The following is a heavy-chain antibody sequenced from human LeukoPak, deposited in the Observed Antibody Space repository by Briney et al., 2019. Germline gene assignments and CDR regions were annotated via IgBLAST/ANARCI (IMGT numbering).Heavy chain of an antibody. Sequence: PSETLSLTCTVSGSSISTYHWNWIRKSPEKGLEWIGYMQSTGNSNYNPSLKSRVTMSVDMSRNQIVLNLSSVTAADTAVYFCARDKQHSYGRYFDHWGQGTLVTVSS. D-gene: IGHD5-18*01. CDR2: MQSTGNS. J-gene: IGHJ4*02. V-gene: IGHV4-59*01. CDR3: ARDKQHSYGRYFDH. CDR1: GSSISTYH.